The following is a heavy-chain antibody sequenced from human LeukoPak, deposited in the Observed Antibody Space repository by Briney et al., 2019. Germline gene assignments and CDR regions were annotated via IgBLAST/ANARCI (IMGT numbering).Heavy chain of an antibody. V-gene: IGHV3-23*01. J-gene: IGHJ4*02. CDR2: ISNNGGYT. CDR3: AKQLGYCSDGSCYFPY. D-gene: IGHD2-15*01. Sequence: GGSLRLSCAASGFTFSSYAMSWVRQAPGKGLEWASAISNNGGYTYYADSVQGRFTISRDNSKSTLCLQMNSLRAEDTAVYYCAKQLGYCSDGSCYFPYWGQGTLVTVSS. CDR1: GFTFSSYA.